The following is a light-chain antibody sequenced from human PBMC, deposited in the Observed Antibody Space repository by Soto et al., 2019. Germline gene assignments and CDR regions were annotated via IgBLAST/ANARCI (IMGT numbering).Light chain of an antibody. CDR1: SSDVGGYNS. V-gene: IGLV2-14*03. Sequence: QSALTQPASVSGSPGQSITISCTGTSSDVGGYNSVSWYQHHPGKAPKLILYDVGVRTPGVSYRFSGSKSGNTASLTISGLQAVDEADYYCSSYPSSSTNVFGTGTKLTVL. J-gene: IGLJ1*01. CDR2: DVG. CDR3: SSYPSSSTNV.